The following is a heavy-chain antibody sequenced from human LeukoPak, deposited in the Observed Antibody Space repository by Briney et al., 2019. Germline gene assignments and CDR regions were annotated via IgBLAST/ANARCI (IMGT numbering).Heavy chain of an antibody. D-gene: IGHD3-10*01. CDR3: ARHKSYGSGSYYILYFDY. CDR1: GGSISSYY. CDR2: IYYSGST. J-gene: IGHJ4*02. Sequence: SETLSLTCTVSGGSISSYYWSWIRQPPGKGLEWIGYIYYSGSTNYNPSLKSRVTISVDTSKNQFSLKLSPVTAADTAVYYCARHKSYGSGSYYILYFDYWGQGTLVTVSS. V-gene: IGHV4-59*08.